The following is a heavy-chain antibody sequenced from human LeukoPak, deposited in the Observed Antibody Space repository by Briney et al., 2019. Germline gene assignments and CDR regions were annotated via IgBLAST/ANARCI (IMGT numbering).Heavy chain of an antibody. D-gene: IGHD5-12*01. CDR3: ATVVLYSGYYFDY. V-gene: IGHV1-24*01. CDR1: GYXLTELS. J-gene: IGHJ4*02. Sequence: GASVKVSCKVSGYXLTELSMHWVRQAPGKGLEWMGGFDPEDGATIYAQKFQGRVTMTEDTSTDTAYMELSSLRSEDTAVYYCATVVLYSGYYFDYWGQGTLVTVSS. CDR2: FDPEDGAT.